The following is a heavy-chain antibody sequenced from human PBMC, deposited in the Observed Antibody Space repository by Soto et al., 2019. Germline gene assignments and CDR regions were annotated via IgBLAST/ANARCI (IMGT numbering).Heavy chain of an antibody. CDR2: IYHSGST. Sequence: PSETLSLTSAVSAYSISSDYYGGWIRQPPGMGLEWIGTIYHSGSTYYNPSLKSRLTISVDTSKNQFSLKLTSVTAADTAVYYCARLRGRTYSHYYFDYWGRGTLVTVSS. V-gene: IGHV4-38-2*01. CDR1: AYSISSDYY. J-gene: IGHJ4*01. CDR3: ARLRGRTYSHYYFDY. D-gene: IGHD3-10*01.